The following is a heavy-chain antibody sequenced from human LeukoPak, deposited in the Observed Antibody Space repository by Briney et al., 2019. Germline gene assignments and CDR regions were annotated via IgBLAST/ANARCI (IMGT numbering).Heavy chain of an antibody. CDR1: GFTFSSYS. D-gene: IGHD1-1*01. J-gene: IGHJ5*02. V-gene: IGHV3-48*04. Sequence: GSLRLSCAASGFTFSSYSMNWVRQAPGKGLEWVSYISSSSSTIYYADSVKGRFTISRDNAKNSLYLQMDSLRAEDTAVYYCARDQGNGCFDPWGQGSLVTVSS. CDR3: ARDQGNGCFDP. CDR2: ISSSSSTI.